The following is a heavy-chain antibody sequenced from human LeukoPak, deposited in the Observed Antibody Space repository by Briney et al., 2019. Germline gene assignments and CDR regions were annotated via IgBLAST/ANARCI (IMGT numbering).Heavy chain of an antibody. CDR2: ISAGADST. CDR3: ARGAYGDYDF. CDR1: TFTFSSYA. D-gene: IGHD4-17*01. Sequence: GGSLRLSCAASTFTFSSYAMSWVRQAPGKGLEWVSAISAGADSTYYADSVQGRFTISRDNSKNTLFLQMSGLRAEDTAVYFCARGAYGDYDFWGQGTLVTVSS. V-gene: IGHV3-23*01. J-gene: IGHJ4*02.